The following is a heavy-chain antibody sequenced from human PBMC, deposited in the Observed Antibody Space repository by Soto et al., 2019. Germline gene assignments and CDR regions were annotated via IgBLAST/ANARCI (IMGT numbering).Heavy chain of an antibody. Sequence: GGSLRLSCAASGFTFSSYGMHWVRQAPGKGLEWVAVISYDGSNKYYADSVKGRFTISRDNSKNTLYLQMNSLRAEDTAVYYCAKGPHYYYGMDIWGQGTTVTVSS. CDR1: GFTFSSYG. CDR2: ISYDGSNK. J-gene: IGHJ6*02. CDR3: AKGPHYYYGMDI. V-gene: IGHV3-30*18.